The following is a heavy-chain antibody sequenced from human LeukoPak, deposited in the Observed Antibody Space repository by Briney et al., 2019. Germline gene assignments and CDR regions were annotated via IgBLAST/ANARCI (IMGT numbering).Heavy chain of an antibody. V-gene: IGHV4-34*01. CDR1: GGSFSGYY. CDR2: INHSGST. CDR3: ARAGEQQLVRYFDY. Sequence: PSATLSLTCAVYGGSFSGYYWSWIRQPPGKGLEWIGEINHSGSTNYNPSLKSRVTISVDTSKNQFSLKLSSVTAADTAVYYCARAGEQQLVRYFDYWGQGTLVTVSS. J-gene: IGHJ4*02. D-gene: IGHD6-13*01.